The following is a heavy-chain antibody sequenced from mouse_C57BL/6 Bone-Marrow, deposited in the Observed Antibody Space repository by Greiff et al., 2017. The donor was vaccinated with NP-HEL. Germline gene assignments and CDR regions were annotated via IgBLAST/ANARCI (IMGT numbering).Heavy chain of an antibody. CDR2: ISDGGSYT. V-gene: IGHV5-4*01. J-gene: IGHJ3*01. Sequence: DVHLVESGGGLVKPGGSLKLSCAASGFTFSSYAMSWVRQTPEKRLEWVATISDGGSYTYYPDNVKGRFPISRDNAKNNLYLQMSHLKSEDTAMYYCARGAYWGQGTLVTVSA. CDR3: ARGAY. CDR1: GFTFSSYA.